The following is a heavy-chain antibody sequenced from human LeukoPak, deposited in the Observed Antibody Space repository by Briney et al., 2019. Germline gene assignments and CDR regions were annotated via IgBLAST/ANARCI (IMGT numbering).Heavy chain of an antibody. CDR1: GFTFSNYG. CDR2: IRYDGRNE. D-gene: IGHD1-20*01. CDR3: ARDITGATALGGY. Sequence: GGSLRLSCATSGFTFSNYGMHWVRQAPGKGLEWVALIRYDGRNEYYADSVKGRFTISRDNSKNTVYLQMNSLRGKDTAIYYCARDITGATALGGYWGQGTLVTVSS. V-gene: IGHV3-33*01. J-gene: IGHJ4*02.